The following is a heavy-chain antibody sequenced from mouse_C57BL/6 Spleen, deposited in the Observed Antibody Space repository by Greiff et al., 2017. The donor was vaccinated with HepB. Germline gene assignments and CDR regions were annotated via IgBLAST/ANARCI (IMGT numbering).Heavy chain of an antibody. CDR3: ADGTTVVGEDY. J-gene: IGHJ2*01. CDR2: INPYNGGT. CDR1: GYTFTDYY. Sequence: VQLQQSGPVLVKPGASVKMSCKASGYTFTDYYMNWVKQSHGKSLEWIGVINPYNGGTSYNQKFKGKATLPVDKSSSTAYMELNSLTSEDSAVYYCADGTTVVGEDYWGQGTTLTVSS. D-gene: IGHD1-1*01. V-gene: IGHV1-19*01.